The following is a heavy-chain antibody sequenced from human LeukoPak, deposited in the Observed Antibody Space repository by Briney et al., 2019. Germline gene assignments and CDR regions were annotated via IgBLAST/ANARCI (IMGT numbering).Heavy chain of an antibody. CDR2: IKQDGSEK. CDR1: GFTLSSYW. CDR3: ARDTLPNRDSCGGSGYSDY. J-gene: IGHJ4*02. Sequence: GGSLRLSCAASGFTLSSYWMSSVRQAPGKGLEWVANIKQDGSEKYYVESVKGRFTISRDNAKNSLYRQMKSLRDEDKAVYYCARDTLPNRDSCGGSGYSDYWGEGTLVTVSS. V-gene: IGHV3-7*01. D-gene: IGHD2-15*01.